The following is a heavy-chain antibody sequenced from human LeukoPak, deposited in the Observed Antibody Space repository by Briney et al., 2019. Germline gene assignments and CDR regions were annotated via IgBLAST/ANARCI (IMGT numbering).Heavy chain of an antibody. J-gene: IGHJ4*02. CDR2: INHSGST. CDR3: ARGRDGYSYGYLFFDY. V-gene: IGHV4-34*01. D-gene: IGHD5-18*01. Sequence: PSETLSLTCAVYGGSFSGYYWSWIRQPPGKGLEWIGEINHSGSTNYNPSLKSRVTISVDTSKNQFSLKLSSVTAADTAVYYCARGRDGYSYGYLFFDYWGQGTLVTVSS. CDR1: GGSFSGYY.